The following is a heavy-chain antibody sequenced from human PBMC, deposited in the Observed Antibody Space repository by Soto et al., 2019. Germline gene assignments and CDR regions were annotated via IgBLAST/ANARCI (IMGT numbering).Heavy chain of an antibody. CDR1: GYSFTSYW. D-gene: IGHD3-9*01. J-gene: IGHJ5*02. V-gene: IGHV5-51*01. CDR3: ARQDYRPPLRYYAILTGYLSPDWFDP. Sequence: PAESLKISCKGSGYSFTSYWIGWVRQMPGKGLEWMGIIYPGDSDTRYSPSFQGQVTISADKSISTAYLQWSSLKASDTAMYYCARQDYRPPLRYYAILTGYLSPDWFDPWGQGTLVT. CDR2: IYPGDSDT.